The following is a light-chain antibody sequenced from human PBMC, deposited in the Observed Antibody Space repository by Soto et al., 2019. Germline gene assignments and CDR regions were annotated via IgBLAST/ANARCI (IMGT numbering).Light chain of an antibody. J-gene: IGKJ1*01. CDR2: TAS. CDR1: QSLSRNY. CDR3: QPYDNSPLT. V-gene: IGKV3-20*01. Sequence: EIVLTQSPGTLSLSPGEGATLSCRASQSLSRNYLAWYQHKPGQAPRLLIYTASNRATGVPPRFSGSGSGTDFTLNISRLEPEDFALYYCQPYDNSPLTFGQGTKVEI.